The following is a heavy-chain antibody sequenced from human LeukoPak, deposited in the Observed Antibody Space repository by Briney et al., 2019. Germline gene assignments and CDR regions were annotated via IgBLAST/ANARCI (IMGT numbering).Heavy chain of an antibody. CDR3: AREGNYGATFDY. V-gene: IGHV3-74*01. J-gene: IGHJ4*02. Sequence: TGGSLRLSCAASGFTFSSYWMHWVRQAPGKGLVWVSRINSDGSSTNYADSVKGRFTISRDTAKNTLYLQMISLRAEDTAVYYCAREGNYGATFDYWGQGALVTVSS. D-gene: IGHD3-10*01. CDR2: INSDGSST. CDR1: GFTFSSYW.